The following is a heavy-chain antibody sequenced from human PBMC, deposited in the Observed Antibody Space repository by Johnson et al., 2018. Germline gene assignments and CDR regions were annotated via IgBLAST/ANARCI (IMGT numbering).Heavy chain of an antibody. Sequence: QVQLQESGPGLVKPSETLSLTCTVSGGSTSSYYWSWIRQPPGKGLEWIGYIYDSGSTNYNPSLKSRVTISVDTPKNQFSLKRSSGTAADTAVYYCARRAVAGGWFDPWGQGTLGTVSS. CDR1: GGSTSSYY. CDR3: ARRAVAGGWFDP. CDR2: IYDSGST. V-gene: IGHV4-59*01. D-gene: IGHD6-19*01. J-gene: IGHJ5*02.